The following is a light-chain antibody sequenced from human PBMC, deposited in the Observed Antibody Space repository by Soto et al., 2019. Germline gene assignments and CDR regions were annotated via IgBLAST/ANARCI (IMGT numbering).Light chain of an antibody. CDR1: SSDVGGYNY. CDR2: DVS. CDR3: SSYTSSSTPYYV. V-gene: IGLV2-14*01. Sequence: QSVLTQPASVSGSPGQSITISCTGTSSDVGGYNYVSCYEQHPGKAPKLMFYDVSNRPSGVSNRFSGAKSGNTAYLTISGLQAEDEADYYCSSYTSSSTPYYVFGTGTKVTVL. J-gene: IGLJ1*01.